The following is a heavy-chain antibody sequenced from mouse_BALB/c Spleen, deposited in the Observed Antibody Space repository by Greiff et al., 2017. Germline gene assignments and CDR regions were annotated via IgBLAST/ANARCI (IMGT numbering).Heavy chain of an antibody. CDR1: GYAFTNYW. CDR2: IYPGSGNT. Sequence: QVHVKQSGAELVRPGTSVKISCKVSGYAFTNYWLGWVKQRPGHGLVWIGDIYPGSGNTYYNEKFKGKATLTADKSSSTVYMQLSSLTSEDSAVYFCARRGRYGGGYYSVEYWGQGTSVAV. CDR3: ARRGRYGGGYYSVEY. J-gene: IGHJ4*01. V-gene: IGHV1-63*01. D-gene: IGHD2-14*01.